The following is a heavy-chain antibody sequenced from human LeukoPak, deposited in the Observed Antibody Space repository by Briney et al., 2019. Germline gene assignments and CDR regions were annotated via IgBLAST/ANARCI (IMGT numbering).Heavy chain of an antibody. J-gene: IGHJ4*02. CDR1: GYTFTSYD. Sequence: ASVKVSCKASGYTFTSYDINWVRQATGQGLEWMGWVNPNSGNTGYAQKFQGRVTMTRNTSISTAYMELSSLRSEDTAVYYCARAQYSGSYPEIWGQGTLVTVSS. D-gene: IGHD5-12*01. CDR3: ARAQYSGSYPEI. V-gene: IGHV1-8*01. CDR2: VNPNSGNT.